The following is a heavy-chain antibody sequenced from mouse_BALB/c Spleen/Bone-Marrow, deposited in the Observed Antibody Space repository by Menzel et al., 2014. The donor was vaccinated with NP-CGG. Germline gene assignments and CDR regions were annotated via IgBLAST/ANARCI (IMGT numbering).Heavy chain of an antibody. V-gene: IGHV2-6-7*01. D-gene: IGHD1-1*01. CDR1: GFSLTGYG. CDR2: IWGDGST. J-gene: IGHJ2*01. CDR3: ARSFTTVVATPFDY. Sequence: QVQLQQSGPGLVAPSQSLSITCTVSGFSLTGYGVNWVRQPPGKGLEWLGMIWGDGSTDYNSVLKSRLNISKDNAKSQGFLKMNSPQTDYTARYYCARSFTTVVATPFDYWGQGTTLTVSS.